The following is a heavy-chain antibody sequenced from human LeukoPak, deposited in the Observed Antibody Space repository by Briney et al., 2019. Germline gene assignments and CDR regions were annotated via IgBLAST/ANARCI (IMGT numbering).Heavy chain of an antibody. Sequence: GGSLKLSCAASGFTFSGSAMHWVRQASGKGLEWVGRIRSEANSYATAYAASVKGRFTISRDDSKNTAYLQMNSLKTEDTAVYYCAREQNFDWELYGMDVWGKGTTVTVSS. D-gene: IGHD3-9*01. V-gene: IGHV3-73*01. CDR2: IRSEANSYAT. CDR1: GFTFSGSA. CDR3: AREQNFDWELYGMDV. J-gene: IGHJ6*04.